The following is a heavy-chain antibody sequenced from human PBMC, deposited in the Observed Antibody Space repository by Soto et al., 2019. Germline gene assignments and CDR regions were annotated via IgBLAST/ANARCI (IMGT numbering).Heavy chain of an antibody. CDR2: IYYSGST. Sequence: SETLSLTCTVSGGSISSYYWSWIRQPPGKGLEWIGYIYYSGSTNYNPSLKSRVTISVDTSKNQFSLKLSSVTAADTAVYYCARYMVRGAQYYYYYYMDVWGKGTTVTVSS. CDR3: ARYMVRGAQYYYYYYMDV. J-gene: IGHJ6*03. D-gene: IGHD3-10*01. V-gene: IGHV4-59*01. CDR1: GGSISSYY.